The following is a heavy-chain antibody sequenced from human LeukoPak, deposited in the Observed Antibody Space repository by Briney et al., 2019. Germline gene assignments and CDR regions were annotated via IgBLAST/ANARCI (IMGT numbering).Heavy chain of an antibody. Sequence: ASVKVSCKASGYTFTSYYMHWVRQAPGQGLEWMGIINPSGGSTSYAQKFQGRVTMTRDTSTSTVYMELSSLRSEDTAVYYCASGGTRITMVRGVILEPRDYWGQGTLVTVSS. J-gene: IGHJ4*02. CDR2: INPSGGST. V-gene: IGHV1-46*01. D-gene: IGHD3-10*01. CDR1: GYTFTSYY. CDR3: ASGGTRITMVRGVILEPRDY.